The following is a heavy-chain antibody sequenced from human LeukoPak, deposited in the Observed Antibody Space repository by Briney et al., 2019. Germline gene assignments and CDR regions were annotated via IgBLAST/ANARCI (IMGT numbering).Heavy chain of an antibody. CDR2: ISYDGSNK. CDR3: ARASSTSCPEWFDP. V-gene: IGHV3-30-3*01. J-gene: IGHJ5*02. D-gene: IGHD2-2*01. CDR1: GFTVSSYA. Sequence: GRTLRLSCAAAGFTVSSYAMHWVRHAPGKGLEWVAVISYDGSNKYYADSVKGRFTISRDNSKNTLYLQMNSLRAEDTAVYYCARASSTSCPEWFDPWGQGTLVTVSS.